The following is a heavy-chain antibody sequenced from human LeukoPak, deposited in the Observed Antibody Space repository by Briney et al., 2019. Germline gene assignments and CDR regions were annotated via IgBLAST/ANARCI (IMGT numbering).Heavy chain of an antibody. J-gene: IGHJ5*02. CDR3: ASVLIAAAGPPDWFDP. CDR2: INHSGST. V-gene: IGHV4-34*09. D-gene: IGHD6-13*01. CDR1: GGSFSGYY. Sequence: PSETLSLTCAVYGGSFSGYYWSWIRQPPGKGLEWIGEINHSGSTYYNPSLKSRVTISVDTSKNQFSLKLSSVTAADTAVYYCASVLIAAAGPPDWFDPWGQGTLVTVSS.